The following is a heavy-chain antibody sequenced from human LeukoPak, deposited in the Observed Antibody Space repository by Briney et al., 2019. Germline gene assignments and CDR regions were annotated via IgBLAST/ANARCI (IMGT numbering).Heavy chain of an antibody. D-gene: IGHD5-18*01. CDR3: ARDRGSYGFIRTFDY. J-gene: IGHJ4*02. CDR1: GFTFSGYA. Sequence: PGGSLRLSCAASGFTFSGYAMHWVRQAPGKGLEWVAVISYDGRDEYYPDSVKGRFTISRDDSKSTLFLQMDSLRPEDTAVYYCARDRGSYGFIRTFDYWGQGTLVTVSS. V-gene: IGHV3-30*04. CDR2: ISYDGRDE.